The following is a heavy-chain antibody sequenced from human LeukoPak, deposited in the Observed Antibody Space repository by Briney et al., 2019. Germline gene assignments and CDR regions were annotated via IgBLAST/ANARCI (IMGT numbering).Heavy chain of an antibody. CDR2: ITTGGPNT. Sequence: GGSLRLSCTASGFTFSSYTMSWVRQAPGKGLRWVSTITTGGPNTYYADSVKGRFTVSRDDSKNTLYLQMNSLRAEDTALYYCAKDMGSSWVPPGFDPWGQGTLVTVSS. V-gene: IGHV3-23*01. D-gene: IGHD6-13*01. CDR3: AKDMGSSWVPPGFDP. CDR1: GFTFSSYT. J-gene: IGHJ5*02.